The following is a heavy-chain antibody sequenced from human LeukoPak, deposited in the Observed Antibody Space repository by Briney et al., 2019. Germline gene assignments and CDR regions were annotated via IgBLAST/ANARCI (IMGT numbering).Heavy chain of an antibody. CDR2: IRYDGSNK. V-gene: IGHV3-30*02. Sequence: GGSLRLSCAASGFTFSSYGMHWVRQAPGKGLEWVAFIRYDGSNKYYADSVKGRFTISRDNSKNTLYLQMNSLRAEDTAVYYCARVAWFGELLYGMDVWGQGTTVAVSS. CDR1: GFTFSSYG. D-gene: IGHD3-10*01. CDR3: ARVAWFGELLYGMDV. J-gene: IGHJ6*02.